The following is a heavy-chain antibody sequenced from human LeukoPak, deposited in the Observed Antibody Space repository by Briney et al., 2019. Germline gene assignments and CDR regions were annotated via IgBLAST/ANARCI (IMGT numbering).Heavy chain of an antibody. V-gene: IGHV3-74*01. CDR1: GFTFSSYW. CDR3: ARVIYSGWEGELSD. D-gene: IGHD6-19*01. Sequence: GGSLRLSCAASGFTFSSYWMHWVRQAPGKGLVLVSRINSDGSTTSYADSVMGRFTISRDNAKNTLYLQMNSLRAEDTAVYYCARVIYSGWEGELSDWGQGTLVTVSS. CDR2: INSDGSTT. J-gene: IGHJ4*02.